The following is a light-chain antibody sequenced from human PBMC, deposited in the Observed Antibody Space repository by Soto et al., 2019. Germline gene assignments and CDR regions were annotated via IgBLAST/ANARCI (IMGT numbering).Light chain of an antibody. CDR1: SSDVGGYDY. V-gene: IGLV2-14*03. CDR2: DVS. J-gene: IGLJ2*01. Sequence: QSALTKPASVSGSPGQSITISCTGTSSDVGGYDYVSWYQQHPGKAPKLMIFDVSNRPSGVSNRFSGSKSGSTASLTISGLQAEDEADYYCSSYTSSTTLVFGGGTKLTVL. CDR3: SSYTSSTTLV.